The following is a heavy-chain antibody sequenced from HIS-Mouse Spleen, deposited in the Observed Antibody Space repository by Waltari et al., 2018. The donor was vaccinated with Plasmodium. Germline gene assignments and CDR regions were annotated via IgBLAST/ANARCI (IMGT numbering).Heavy chain of an antibody. Sequence: EVQLVESGGGLVQPGGSLRLSCAASGFTFSSYWMIWVRKAPGQGVEGVANIKQDGSEKYYVDSGKGRFTISRDNAKNSLYLQMNSLRAEDTAVYYCASSWYWYFDLWGRGTLVTVSS. CDR2: IKQDGSEK. CDR3: ASSWYWYFDL. J-gene: IGHJ2*01. D-gene: IGHD6-13*01. V-gene: IGHV3-7*01. CDR1: GFTFSSYW.